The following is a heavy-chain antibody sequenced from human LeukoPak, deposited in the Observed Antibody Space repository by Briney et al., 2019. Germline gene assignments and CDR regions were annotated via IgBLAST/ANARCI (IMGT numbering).Heavy chain of an antibody. J-gene: IGHJ4*02. D-gene: IGHD3-22*01. V-gene: IGHV3-74*01. Sequence: GGSLRLSCAASGFTFSRYYMHWVRQAPGKGLVWVSRINADGSSTNYADSAKGRFTISRDNAKNTLYLQMNSLRAEDTAVYYCARDLGYYDSSGYDYWGQGTLVTVSS. CDR2: INADGSST. CDR3: ARDLGYYDSSGYDY. CDR1: GFTFSRYY.